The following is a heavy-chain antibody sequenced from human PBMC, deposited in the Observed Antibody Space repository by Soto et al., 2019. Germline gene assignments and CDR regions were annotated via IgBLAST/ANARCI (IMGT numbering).Heavy chain of an antibody. CDR1: GGSISSSSYY. D-gene: IGHD2-2*01. J-gene: IGHJ5*02. V-gene: IGHV4-39*01. CDR2: IYYSGST. CDR3: ARQRIVVVPAAMVNWFDP. Sequence: SETLSLTCTVSGGSISSSSYYWGWIRQPPGKGLEWIGSIYYSGSTYYNPSLKSRFTISVDTSQNQLSLKLSSVTAADTAVYYCARQRIVVVPAAMVNWFDPWGQGTLVTVSS.